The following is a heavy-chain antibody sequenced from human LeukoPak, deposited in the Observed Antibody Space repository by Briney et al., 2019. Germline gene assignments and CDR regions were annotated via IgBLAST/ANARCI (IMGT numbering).Heavy chain of an antibody. D-gene: IGHD6-19*01. CDR3: ARDPSNTSGFYAYLDS. J-gene: IGHJ4*02. Sequence: ASVKVSCKASGYTFTSHGISWVRQAPGQGLEWMGWISAYNGDTKYAQKTQGRVTMTTDASTSTAYMELRSLRSDDTAMYYCARDPSNTSGFYAYLDSWGQGTPVTVSS. CDR2: ISAYNGDT. V-gene: IGHV1-18*01. CDR1: GYTFTSHG.